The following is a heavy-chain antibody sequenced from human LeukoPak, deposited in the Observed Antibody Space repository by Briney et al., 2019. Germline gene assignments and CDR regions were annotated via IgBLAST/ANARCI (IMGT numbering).Heavy chain of an antibody. CDR2: INPNSGGT. CDR1: GYTFTGYY. CDR3: ARDLGIVVVVAATGEFDP. V-gene: IGHV1-2*02. J-gene: IGHJ5*02. D-gene: IGHD2-15*01. Sequence: ASVKVSCKASGYTFTGYYMQWVRQAPGQGLEWMGWINPNSGGTNYAQKFQGRVTMTRDTSISTAYMELSRLRSDDTAVYYCARDLGIVVVVAATGEFDPWGQGTLVTVSS.